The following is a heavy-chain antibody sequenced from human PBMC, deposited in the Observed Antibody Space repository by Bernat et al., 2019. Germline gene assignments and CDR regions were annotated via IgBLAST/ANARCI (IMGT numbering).Heavy chain of an antibody. CDR1: GGSISSYY. CDR3: ARDRVSSSRQGGIGGMDV. CDR2: IYYSGST. V-gene: IGHV4-59*01. J-gene: IGHJ6*02. Sequence: QVQLQESGPGLVKPSETLSLTCTVSGGSISSYYWSWIRQPPGKGLEWIGYIYYSGSTNYNPSLKSRVTISVDTSKNQFYLKLSSVTAADTAVYYCARDRVSSSRQGGIGGMDVWGQGTTVTVSS. D-gene: IGHD6-13*01.